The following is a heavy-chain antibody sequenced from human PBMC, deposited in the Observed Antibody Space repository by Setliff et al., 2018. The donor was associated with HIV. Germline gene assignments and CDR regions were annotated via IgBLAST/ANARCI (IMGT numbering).Heavy chain of an antibody. V-gene: IGHV4-4*07. CDR1: GGSISSYY. CDR2: IYASGRT. J-gene: IGHJ5*02. D-gene: IGHD1-26*01. Sequence: SETLSLTCTVSGGSISSYYWSWIRQPAGKGLEWIGRIYASGRTNYNPSLKSRVTMSVDTSKNQFSLRLTSVGAADTALYYCAGSMGATKGSWFEPWGQGTLVTVSS. CDR3: AGSMGATKGSWFEP.